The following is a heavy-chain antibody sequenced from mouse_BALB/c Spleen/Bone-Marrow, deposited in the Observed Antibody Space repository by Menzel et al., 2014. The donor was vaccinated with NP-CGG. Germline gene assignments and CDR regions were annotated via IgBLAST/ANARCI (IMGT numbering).Heavy chain of an antibody. CDR3: ARRGYGNSYWYFDV. CDR2: ISSGGSYT. J-gene: IGHJ1*01. D-gene: IGHD2-10*02. CDR1: GFTFSSYG. V-gene: IGHV5-6*02. Sequence: EVKVVDSGGDLVKPGGSLKLSCAASGFTFSSYGMSWVRQTPDKRLEWVATISSGGSYTYYPDSVKGRFTISRDNAKNTLYLQMSSLKSEDTAMYYCARRGYGNSYWYFDVWGAGTTVTVSS.